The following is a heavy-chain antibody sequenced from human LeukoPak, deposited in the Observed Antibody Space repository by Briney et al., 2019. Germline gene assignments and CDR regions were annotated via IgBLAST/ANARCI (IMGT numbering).Heavy chain of an antibody. V-gene: IGHV4-4*02. D-gene: IGHD3-10*01. Sequence: SETLSPTCAVSGGSISSSNWWSWVRQSPGKGLEWIGEIYHSGSANYSPSLKSRVIISVDKSNNQFSLKLTSVTAADTAVYYCAREYYGSGTHFDYWGQGTLVTVSS. CDR2: IYHSGSA. CDR1: GGSISSSNW. CDR3: AREYYGSGTHFDY. J-gene: IGHJ4*02.